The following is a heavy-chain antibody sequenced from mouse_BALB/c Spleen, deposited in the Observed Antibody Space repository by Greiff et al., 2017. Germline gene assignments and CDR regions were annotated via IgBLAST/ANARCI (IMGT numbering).Heavy chain of an antibody. D-gene: IGHD2-14*01. Sequence: QVQLQQSGPGLVAPSQSLSITCTVSGFSLTSYGVHWVRQPPGKGLEWLGVIWAGGSTNYNSALMSRLCISKDNSKSQVFLKMNSLQTDDTAMYYCAREEVRRAWFAYWGQGTLVTVSA. CDR3: AREEVRRAWFAY. CDR1: GFSLTSYG. J-gene: IGHJ3*01. CDR2: IWAGGST. V-gene: IGHV2-9*02.